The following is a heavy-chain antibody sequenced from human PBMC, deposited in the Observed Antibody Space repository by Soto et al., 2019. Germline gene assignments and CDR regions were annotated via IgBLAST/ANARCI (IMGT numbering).Heavy chain of an antibody. CDR1: GDTFSSYA. CDR3: ARARAYWSSTSCSDQYYYGMDI. J-gene: IGHJ6*02. V-gene: IGHV1-69*13. Sequence: SSVKVSCKASGDTFSSYAISWVRQAPGQGLEWMGGIIPIFGTANYAQKFQGRVTITADESTSTAYMELSSLRSVDTAVYYCARARAYWSSTSCSDQYYYGMDIWGQGTTIT. D-gene: IGHD2-2*01. CDR2: IIPIFGTA.